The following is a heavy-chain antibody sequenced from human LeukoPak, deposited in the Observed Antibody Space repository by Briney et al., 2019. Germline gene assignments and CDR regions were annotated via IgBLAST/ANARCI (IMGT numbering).Heavy chain of an antibody. V-gene: IGHV3-74*01. CDR2: INSDGSST. CDR1: GLTFSSYW. D-gene: IGHD3-22*01. J-gene: IGHJ4*02. CDR3: AREALPYYYDSSGYYPFDY. Sequence: PGGSLRLSCAASGLTFSSYWMHWVRQAPGKGLVWVSRINSDGSSTSYADSVKGRFTISRDNAKNTLYLQMNSLRAEDTAVYYCAREALPYYYDSSGYYPFDYWGQGTLVTVSS.